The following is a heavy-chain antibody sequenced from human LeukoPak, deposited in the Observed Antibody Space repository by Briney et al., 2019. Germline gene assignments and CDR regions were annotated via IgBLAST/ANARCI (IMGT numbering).Heavy chain of an antibody. Sequence: GGSLRLSCAASGFTFDDYGMSWVRQAPGKGLEWVSGINWNGGSTGYADSVKGRFTISRDNAKNSLYLQMNSLRAEDTAVYYCAKDDGYSGYDSGDYWGQGTLVTVSS. CDR1: GFTFDDYG. CDR3: AKDDGYSGYDSGDY. D-gene: IGHD5-12*01. V-gene: IGHV3-20*04. J-gene: IGHJ4*02. CDR2: INWNGGST.